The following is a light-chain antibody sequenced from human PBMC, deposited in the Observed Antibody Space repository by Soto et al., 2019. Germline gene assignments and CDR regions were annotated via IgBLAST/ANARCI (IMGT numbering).Light chain of an antibody. CDR3: QQSYSTPLFT. J-gene: IGKJ3*01. CDR2: AAS. V-gene: IGKV1-39*01. Sequence: DIQMTQSPSSLSDSVEKRVTITCRASQGIRSYLNWYQQKPGKAPKLLIYAASSLQSGVPSRFSGSGSGTDFTLTISSLQPEDFATYYCQQSYSTPLFTFGPGTKVDIK. CDR1: QGIRSY.